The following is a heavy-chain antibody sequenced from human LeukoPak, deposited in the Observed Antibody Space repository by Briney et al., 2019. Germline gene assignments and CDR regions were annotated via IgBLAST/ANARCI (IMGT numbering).Heavy chain of an antibody. D-gene: IGHD2-15*01. V-gene: IGHV3-74*01. J-gene: IGHJ4*02. CDR2: INEDGSTT. CDR3: APIAATGSFDY. Sequence: DPGGSLRLSCAASGFTFSSNWMHWVRQAPGKGLVWVSRINEDGSTTNYADSVKGRSTIFRDNAKNTLYLQMNSLRAEDTAVYYCAPIAATGSFDYWGQGTLVTVSS. CDR1: GFTFSSNW.